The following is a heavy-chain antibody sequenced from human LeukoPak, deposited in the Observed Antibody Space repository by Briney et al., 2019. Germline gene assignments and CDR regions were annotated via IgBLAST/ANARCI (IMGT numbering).Heavy chain of an antibody. V-gene: IGHV4-61*02. CDR3: ARVLFKAFDP. D-gene: IGHD3-3*01. J-gene: IGHJ5*02. CDR2: AHTSGST. Sequence: SSETLSLTCTVSGDSISSASYYWSWIRQPAGKGLEWIGRAHTSGSTNYNPSLKSRVTISVDTSKNQFSLKLSSVTAADTAVYYCARVLFKAFDPWGQGTLVTVSS. CDR1: GDSISSASYY.